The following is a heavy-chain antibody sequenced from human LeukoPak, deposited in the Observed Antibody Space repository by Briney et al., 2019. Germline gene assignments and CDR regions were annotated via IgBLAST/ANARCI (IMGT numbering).Heavy chain of an antibody. CDR3: ARAPYYYDSSGYSNY. J-gene: IGHJ4*02. Sequence: ASVKVSCKVSGYTLTELSMHWVRQAPGKGLEWMGGFDPEDGETIYAQKFQGRVTMTEDTSTDTAYMELSSLRSEDTAVYYCARAPYYYDSSGYSNYWGQGTLVTVSS. CDR2: FDPEDGET. CDR1: GYTLTELS. V-gene: IGHV1-24*01. D-gene: IGHD3-22*01.